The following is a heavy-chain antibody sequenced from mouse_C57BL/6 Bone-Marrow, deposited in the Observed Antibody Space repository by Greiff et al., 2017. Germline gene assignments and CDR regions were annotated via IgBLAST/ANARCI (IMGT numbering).Heavy chain of an antibody. V-gene: IGHV2-2*01. D-gene: IGHD2-10*02. CDR2: IWRGGST. Sequence: VQLQQSGPGLVQPSQSLSITCTVSGFSLTSYGVHWVRQSPGKGLEWLGVIWRGGSTDNNAAFISRLSISKDNSKSQVFFKMNSLQADDTAIYYCARGVWYAMDYWGQGTSVTVSS. CDR3: ARGVWYAMDY. CDR1: GFSLTSYG. J-gene: IGHJ4*01.